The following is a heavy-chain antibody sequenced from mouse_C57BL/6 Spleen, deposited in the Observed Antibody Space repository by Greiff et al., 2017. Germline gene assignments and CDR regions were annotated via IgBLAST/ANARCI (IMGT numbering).Heavy chain of an antibody. CDR1: GYTFTSYG. CDR3: ARSYYVRYFDV. J-gene: IGHJ1*03. CDR2: IYPRSGNT. Sequence: QVQLQPSGAELARPGASVKLSCKASGYTFTSYGISWVKQRTGQGLEWIGEIYPRSGNTYYNEKFKGKATLTADKSSSTAYMELRSLTSEDSAVYFCARSYYVRYFDVWGTGTTVTVSS. V-gene: IGHV1-81*01. D-gene: IGHD1-1*01.